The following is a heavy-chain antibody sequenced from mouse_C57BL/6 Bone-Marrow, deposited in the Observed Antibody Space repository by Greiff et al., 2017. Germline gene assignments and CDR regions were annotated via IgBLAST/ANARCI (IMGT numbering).Heavy chain of an antibody. CDR2: ILPGSGNT. V-gene: IGHV1-9*01. CDR1: GYTFTGYW. D-gene: IGHD2-1*01. J-gene: IGHJ2*01. Sequence: QVQLKESGAELMQPGASVKLSCKATGYTFTGYWIEWVKQRPGHGLEWIGEILPGSGNTTYNEKFKGKATLTADTSSSPAYMQLSSLTSEDSAVYYCAAYGNYEGGFYLLDYWGQGTTLTVSS. CDR3: AAYGNYEGGFYLLDY.